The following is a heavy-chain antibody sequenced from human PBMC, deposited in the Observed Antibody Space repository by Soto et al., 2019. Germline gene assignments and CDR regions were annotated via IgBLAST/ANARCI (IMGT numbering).Heavy chain of an antibody. V-gene: IGHV1-18*01. CDR2: ISADNGNT. CDR3: ARDRPYSSSFYYYYYGMDV. J-gene: IGHJ6*02. Sequence: AAVPVSCKASGGTFSRYAISWVRQAHGQGLEWMEWISADNGNTTYAQKLQGRVTMTTDTSTSTAYMELRSLRSDDTAVYYCARDRPYSSSFYYYYYGMDVWGQGTTVTVSS. CDR1: GGTFSRYA. D-gene: IGHD6-6*01.